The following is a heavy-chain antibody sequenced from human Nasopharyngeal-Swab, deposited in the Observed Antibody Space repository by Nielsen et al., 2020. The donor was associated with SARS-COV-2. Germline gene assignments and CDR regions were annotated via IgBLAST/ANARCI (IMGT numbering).Heavy chain of an antibody. D-gene: IGHD3-10*01. V-gene: IGHV3-30*18. CDR3: AKEHAGGSIYYYYYHMDV. Sequence: VRQAPGRGLEWVAVISYDGSNKYYADSVKGRFTISRDNSKNTLYLQMNSLRAEDTAVYYCAKEHAGGSIYYYYYHMDVWGKGTTVTVSS. J-gene: IGHJ6*03. CDR2: ISYDGSNK.